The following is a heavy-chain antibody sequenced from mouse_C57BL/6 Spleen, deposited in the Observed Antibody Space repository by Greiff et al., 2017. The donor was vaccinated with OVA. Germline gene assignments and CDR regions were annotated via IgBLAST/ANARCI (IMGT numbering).Heavy chain of an antibody. Sequence: QVQLKESGAELVRPGTSVKVSCKASGYAFTNYLIEWVKQRPGQGLEWIGVINPGSGGTNYNEKFKGKATLTADKSSSTAYMQLSSLTSEDSAVYFCARDYYGSSYWYFDVWGTGTTVTVSS. CDR3: ARDYYGSSYWYFDV. CDR1: GYAFTNYL. V-gene: IGHV1-54*01. J-gene: IGHJ1*03. D-gene: IGHD1-1*01. CDR2: INPGSGGT.